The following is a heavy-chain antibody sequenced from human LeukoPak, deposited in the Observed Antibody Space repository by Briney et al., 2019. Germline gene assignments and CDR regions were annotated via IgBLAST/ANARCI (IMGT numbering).Heavy chain of an antibody. CDR2: ISWNSGSI. Sequence: GRSLRLSCAASGFTFDDYAMHWVRQAPGKGLEWVSGISWNSGSIGYADSVKGRFTISRDNDKNSLYLQMTSLRAEDTALYYCAKDIYYYYDSSGSFDYWGQGALVTVSS. J-gene: IGHJ4*02. CDR1: GFTFDDYA. CDR3: AKDIYYYYDSSGSFDY. V-gene: IGHV3-9*01. D-gene: IGHD3-22*01.